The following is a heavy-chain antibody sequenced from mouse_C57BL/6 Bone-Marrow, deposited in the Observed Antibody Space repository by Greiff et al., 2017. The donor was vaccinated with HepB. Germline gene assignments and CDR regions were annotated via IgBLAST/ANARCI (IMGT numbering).Heavy chain of an antibody. CDR1: GYTFTSYW. D-gene: IGHD1-1*01. J-gene: IGHJ2*01. CDR2: IDPSDSYT. CDR3: ARGAQFSYYYGSSYDY. V-gene: IGHV1-50*01. Sequence: QVQLQQPGAELVKPGASVKLSCKASGYTFTSYWMQWVKQRPGQGLEWIGEIDPSDSYTNYNQKFKGKATLTVDTSSSTAYMQLSSLTSEDSAVYYCARGAQFSYYYGSSYDYWGQGTTLTVSS.